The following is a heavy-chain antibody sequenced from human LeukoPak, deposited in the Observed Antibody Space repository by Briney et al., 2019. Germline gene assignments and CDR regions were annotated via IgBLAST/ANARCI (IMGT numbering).Heavy chain of an antibody. Sequence: PSETLSLTCTVSGGSISSHYWSWIRQPPGKGLEWIGFIYDSGSANYRSSLESRVTMTLDTSKNQFSLKLNSVTAADTAVYYCARVLQNYYHLDVWSTGTTVTVSS. CDR1: GGSISSHY. CDR3: ARVLQNYYHLDV. V-gene: IGHV4-59*11. D-gene: IGHD3-3*01. J-gene: IGHJ6*03. CDR2: IYDSGSA.